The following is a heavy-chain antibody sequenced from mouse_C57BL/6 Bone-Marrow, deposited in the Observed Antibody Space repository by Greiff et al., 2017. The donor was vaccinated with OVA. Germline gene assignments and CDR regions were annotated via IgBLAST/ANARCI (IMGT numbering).Heavy chain of an antibody. CDR2: IDPEDGDT. D-gene: IGHD2-14*01. CDR1: GFNIKDYY. J-gene: IGHJ1*03. CDR3: TTNYGYDVWYFDV. Sequence: EVKLQESGAELVRPGASVKLSCTASGFNIKDYYMHWVKQRPEQGLEWIGRIDPEDGDTEYAPKFQGKATMTADTSSNTAYLQLSSLTSEDTAVYYSTTNYGYDVWYFDVWGTGTTGTASS. V-gene: IGHV14-1*01.